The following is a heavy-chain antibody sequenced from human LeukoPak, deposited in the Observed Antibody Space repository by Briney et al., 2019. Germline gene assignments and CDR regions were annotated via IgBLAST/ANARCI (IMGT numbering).Heavy chain of an antibody. Sequence: PGGSLRLSCAASGFTFSSYAMSWVRQAPGKGLEWVSAISGSGGSTYYADSVKGRFTISRDNSKNTLYLQMNSLRAEDTAVYYCAKDRRYDILTGYSYFDYWGQGTLVTVSS. CDR2: ISGSGGST. CDR1: GFTFSSYA. V-gene: IGHV3-23*01. CDR3: AKDRRYDILTGYSYFDY. D-gene: IGHD3-9*01. J-gene: IGHJ4*02.